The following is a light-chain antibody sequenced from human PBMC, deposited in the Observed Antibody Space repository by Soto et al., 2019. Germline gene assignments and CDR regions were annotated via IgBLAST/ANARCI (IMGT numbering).Light chain of an antibody. CDR1: QSISSW. CDR3: QQYNSYSGT. CDR2: KAS. Sequence: DIHMTQSPSTLSASVVYRVTITCRASQSISSWLAWYQQKPGKAPKLLIYKASSLESGVPSRFSGSGSGTEFTLTISSLQPDNFATYYCQQYNSYSGTFGQGTKVDIK. V-gene: IGKV1-5*03. J-gene: IGKJ1*01.